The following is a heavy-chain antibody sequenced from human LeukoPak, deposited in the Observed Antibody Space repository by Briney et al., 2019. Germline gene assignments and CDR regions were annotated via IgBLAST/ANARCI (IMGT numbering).Heavy chain of an antibody. V-gene: IGHV3-21*01. J-gene: IGHJ4*02. CDR1: GFTFSIYS. CDR2: ISSSSSYI. D-gene: IGHD4-17*01. Sequence: GGTLRLSCAASGFTFSIYSMNWVRQAPGKGLEWVSSISSSSSYIYYADSLKGRFTISRDNAKNSLYLQMNSLRAEDTAVYYCARARNDYGDYVFDFWGQGTLVTVSS. CDR3: ARARNDYGDYVFDF.